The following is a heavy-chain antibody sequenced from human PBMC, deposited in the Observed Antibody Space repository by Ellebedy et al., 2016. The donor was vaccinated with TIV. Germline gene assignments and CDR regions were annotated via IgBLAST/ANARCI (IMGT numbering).Heavy chain of an antibody. J-gene: IGHJ5*02. Sequence: PGGSLRLSCAAPGLTFSRYWMHWVRQAPGKGLMLVARVNSDGSDTTYADSLKGRFTISRDYAKNTLYLQMNSLRAEDTAVYYCARDNPNYGGSIDLWGQGTLVTVSS. CDR3: ARDNPNYGGSIDL. V-gene: IGHV3-74*01. D-gene: IGHD4-23*01. CDR1: GLTFSRYW. CDR2: VNSDGSDT.